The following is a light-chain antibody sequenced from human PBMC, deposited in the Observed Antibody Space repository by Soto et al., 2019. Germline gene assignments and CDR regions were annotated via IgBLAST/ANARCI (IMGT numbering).Light chain of an antibody. Sequence: QSVLTQPPSASGTPGQRVTISCSGSRSDIGSNYVYWYQHLPGMAPKLLIYRNDQRPSGVPDRISGSRSGTSASLAIIGLRSEDEADYYCCSYAGRINWVFGGGTKVTVL. CDR1: RSDIGSNY. J-gene: IGLJ3*02. CDR3: CSYAGRINWV. CDR2: RND. V-gene: IGLV1-47*01.